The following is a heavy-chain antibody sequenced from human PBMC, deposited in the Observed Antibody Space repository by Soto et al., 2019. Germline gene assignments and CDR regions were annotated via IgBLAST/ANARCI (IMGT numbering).Heavy chain of an antibody. V-gene: IGHV3-21*01. CDR3: ARVGGAENWVATTLGGYYFDY. J-gene: IGHJ4*02. CDR1: GFTFSSYS. CDR2: ISSSSSYI. Sequence: EVQLVESGGGLVKPGGSLRLSCAASGFTFSSYSMNWVRQAPGKGLEWVPSISSSSSYIYYADSVKGRFTISRDNAKNSLDLQMNSLRAEDTAVYYCARVGGAENWVATTLGGYYFDYWGQGTLVTVSS. D-gene: IGHD1-26*01.